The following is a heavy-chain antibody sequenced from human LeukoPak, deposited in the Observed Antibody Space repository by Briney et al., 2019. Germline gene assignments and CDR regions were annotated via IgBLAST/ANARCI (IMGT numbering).Heavy chain of an antibody. CDR3: ARLITAPYYFDY. CDR1: GFTFNSYN. D-gene: IGHD1-20*01. V-gene: IGHV3-21*01. CDR2: ISSSRNYI. Sequence: YPGGSLRLSCAASGFTFNSYNMNWVRQAPGKGLEWVSSISSSRNYIYYADSVKGRFTISRDNAKNSLYLQMNSLRAEDTAVYYCARLITAPYYFDYWGQGTLVTVSS. J-gene: IGHJ4*02.